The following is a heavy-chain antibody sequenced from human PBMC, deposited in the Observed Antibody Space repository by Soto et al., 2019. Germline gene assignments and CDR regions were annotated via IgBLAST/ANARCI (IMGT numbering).Heavy chain of an antibody. V-gene: IGHV3-73*01. D-gene: IGHD3-22*01. CDR1: GFTFSGSA. CDR2: IRSKANSYAT. Sequence: EVQLVESGGGLVQPGGSLKLSCAASGFTFSGSAMHWVRQASGKGLEWVGRIRSKANSYATAYAASVKGRFTISRDDSKNTADLQMNSLKTEDTAVYYCTREDDSSGYSDYWGQGTLVTVSS. J-gene: IGHJ4*02. CDR3: TREDDSSGYSDY.